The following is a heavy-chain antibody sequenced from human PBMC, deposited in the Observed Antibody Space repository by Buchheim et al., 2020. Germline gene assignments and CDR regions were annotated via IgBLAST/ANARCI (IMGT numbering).Heavy chain of an antibody. V-gene: IGHV4-61*02. CDR2: IYTSGST. CDR3: ARTKAYYYYGMDV. CDR1: GGSISSGSYY. Sequence: QVQLQESGPGLVKPSQTLSLTCTVSGGSISSGSYYWSWIRQPAGKGLEWIGRIYTSGSTNYNPSLKSRVTIPVDTSKNQFALKLSSVTAADTAVYYCARTKAYYYYGMDVWGQGTT. J-gene: IGHJ6*02.